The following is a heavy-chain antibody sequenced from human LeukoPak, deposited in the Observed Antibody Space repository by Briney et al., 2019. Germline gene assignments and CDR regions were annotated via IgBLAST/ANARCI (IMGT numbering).Heavy chain of an antibody. CDR1: GYTFSTYG. CDR3: ARVSVGSGYDAFEI. CDR2: MSPGNGNR. J-gene: IGHJ3*02. V-gene: IGHV1-18*01. D-gene: IGHD6-19*01. Sequence: ASVKVSCKASGYTFSTYGISWVRQAPGQGLEWMGWMSPGNGNRNYAQTLQGRVSMTRDTSTSTAYMQLRSLRSDDTAVYYCARVSVGSGYDAFEIWGQGTMVTVSS.